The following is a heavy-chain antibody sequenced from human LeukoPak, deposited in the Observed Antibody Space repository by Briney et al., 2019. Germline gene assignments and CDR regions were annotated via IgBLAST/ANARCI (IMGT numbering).Heavy chain of an antibody. CDR2: IYHSGST. V-gene: IGHV4-38-2*02. Sequence: SETLSLTCTVYGYSISSGYDWGGIRQPPGKGLEWIGSIYHSGSTYYNPSLKSRVTISVDTSKNQFSLMLSSVTAADTSVYCCAREGDYYYYMDVWSKGTTVTVSS. J-gene: IGHJ6*03. CDR1: GYSISSGYD. CDR3: AREGDYYYYMDV.